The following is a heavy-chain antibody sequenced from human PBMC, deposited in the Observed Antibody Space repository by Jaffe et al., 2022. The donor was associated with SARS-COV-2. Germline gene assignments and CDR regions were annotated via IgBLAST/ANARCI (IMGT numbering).Heavy chain of an antibody. D-gene: IGHD3-3*01. CDR2: ISGYNGNT. CDR1: GYTFTSYG. Sequence: QVQLVQSGAEVKKPGASVKVSCKASGYTFTSYGINWVRQAPGQGLEWMGWISGYNGNTNYLQKLQGRVTMTTDTSTSTAYMELRSLTSDDTAMYYCARAPQTVPGAGFWFWGQGTLVTVSS. CDR3: ARAPQTVPGAGFWF. V-gene: IGHV1-18*01. J-gene: IGHJ4*02.